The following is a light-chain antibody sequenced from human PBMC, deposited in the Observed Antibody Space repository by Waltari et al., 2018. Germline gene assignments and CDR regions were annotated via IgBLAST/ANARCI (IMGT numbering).Light chain of an antibody. J-gene: IGKJ2*01. CDR1: QSVNSW. V-gene: IGKV1-5*03. CDR2: KAS. Sequence: DIQMTQSPSTLSASIGDRVTITCRASQSVNSWLPWYQQKPGKAPKLLIYKASNLDSGVPSRFSGGGSGTEFTLTINSLQAEDVAVYYCQQYHTTPYTFGQGTKLEIK. CDR3: QQYHTTPYT.